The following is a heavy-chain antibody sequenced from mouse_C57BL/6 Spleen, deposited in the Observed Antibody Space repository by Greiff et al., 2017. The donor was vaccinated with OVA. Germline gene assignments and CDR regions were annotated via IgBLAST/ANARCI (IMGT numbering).Heavy chain of an antibody. CDR1: GYSITSGYY. V-gene: IGHV3-6*01. J-gene: IGHJ1*03. CDR2: ISYDGSN. Sequence: VQLKESGPGLVKPSQSLSLTCSVTGYSITSGYYWNWIRQFPGNKLEWMGYISYDGSNNYNPSLKNRISITRDTSKNQFFLKLNSVTTEDTATYYCRLGWTGYFDVWGTGTTVTVSS. D-gene: IGHD4-1*01. CDR3: RLGWTGYFDV.